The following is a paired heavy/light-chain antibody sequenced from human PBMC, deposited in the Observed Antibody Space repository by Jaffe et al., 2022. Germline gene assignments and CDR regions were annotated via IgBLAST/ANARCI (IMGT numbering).Light chain of an antibody. J-gene: IGLJ2*01. CDR3: QSYDSSLSGVV. CDR1: SSNIGAGYD. Sequence: QSVLTQPPSVSGAPGQRVTISCTGGSSNIGAGYDVHWYQQLPGTAPKLLIYNNSNRPSGVPDRFSGSKSGTSASLAITGLQAEDEADYYCQSYDSSLSGVVFGGGTKLTVL. CDR2: NNS. V-gene: IGLV1-40*01.
Heavy chain of an antibody. Sequence: EVQLLESGGGLVQPGGSLRLSCAASGFTFSNYAMSWVRQAPGKGLEWVSAISGSGGSTYYADSVKGRFTISRDNSKNTLYLQMNSLRAEDTAVYYCAKDSLGYCSSTSCTYNWFDPWGQGTLVPVSS. CDR2: ISGSGGST. D-gene: IGHD2-2*01. J-gene: IGHJ5*02. CDR3: AKDSLGYCSSTSCTYNWFDP. V-gene: IGHV3-23*01. CDR1: GFTFSNYA.